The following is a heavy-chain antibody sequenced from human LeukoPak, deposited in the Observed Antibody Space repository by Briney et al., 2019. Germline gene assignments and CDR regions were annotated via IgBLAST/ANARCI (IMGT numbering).Heavy chain of an antibody. D-gene: IGHD1-14*01. CDR1: GFTFSDYY. V-gene: IGHV3-11*01. CDR2: ISSSGTSI. Sequence: GGSLRLSCGGSGFTFSDYYMNWIRQAPGKGLEWVSYISSSGTSIYQSDSVKGRFTISRDNAKNSLYLQMNSLRAEDTAVYYCATASGITSPGTFQHWGQGTLVTVSS. J-gene: IGHJ1*01. CDR3: ATASGITSPGTFQH.